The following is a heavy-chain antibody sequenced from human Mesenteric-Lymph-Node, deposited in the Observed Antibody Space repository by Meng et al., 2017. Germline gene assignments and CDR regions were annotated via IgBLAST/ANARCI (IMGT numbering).Heavy chain of an antibody. CDR2: IIPIFGTA. CDR3: ARETYYDLLTPYGRPLDP. D-gene: IGHD3-9*01. V-gene: IGHV1-69*05. Sequence: SVKVSCKASGGTFSSYAISWVRQAPGQGLEWMGGIIPIFGTANYAQKFQGRVTMTTDTSTTTAYMELRSLTSDDTAVYYCARETYYDLLTPYGRPLDPWGQGTLVTVSS. J-gene: IGHJ5*02. CDR1: GGTFSSYA.